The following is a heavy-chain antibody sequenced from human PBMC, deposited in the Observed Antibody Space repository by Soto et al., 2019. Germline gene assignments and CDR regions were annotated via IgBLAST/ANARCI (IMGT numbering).Heavy chain of an antibody. Sequence: PXGSLSLSCAASGFTFSSYAMSWVRQAPGKGLEWVSAISGSGGSTYYADSVKGRFTISRDNSKNTLYLQMNSLRAEDTAVYYCAKEFYYDILTGYVDSWGQGTLVTVSS. V-gene: IGHV3-23*01. CDR3: AKEFYYDILTGYVDS. J-gene: IGHJ4*02. CDR2: ISGSGGST. CDR1: GFTFSSYA. D-gene: IGHD3-9*01.